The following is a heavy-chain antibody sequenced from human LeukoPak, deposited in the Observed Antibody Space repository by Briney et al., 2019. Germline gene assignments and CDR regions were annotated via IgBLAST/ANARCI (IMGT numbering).Heavy chain of an antibody. J-gene: IGHJ5*02. CDR3: ARESSSAPNWFDP. CDR2: ISSSGSTI. Sequence: GGSLRLSCAASGFTFSDYYMSWIRQAPGKGLEWVSYISSSGSTIYYADSVKGRFTISRDNAKNSLYLQMNSLRAEVAAVYYCARESSSAPNWFDPWGQGTLVTVSS. CDR1: GFTFSDYY. D-gene: IGHD6-6*01. V-gene: IGHV3-11*01.